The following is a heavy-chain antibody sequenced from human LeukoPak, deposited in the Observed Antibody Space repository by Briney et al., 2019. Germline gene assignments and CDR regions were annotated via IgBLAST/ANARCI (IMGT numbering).Heavy chain of an antibody. Sequence: SETLSLTCAVYGGSFSGYYWSWIRQPPGKGLEWIGEINHSGSTNYNPSLKSRVTISVDTSKNQFSLKLSSVTAADTAVYYCARGLLVDDYGGTWVFGIPNYDYWGQGTLVTVSS. V-gene: IGHV4-34*01. CDR1: GGSFSGYY. CDR2: INHSGST. J-gene: IGHJ4*02. CDR3: ARGLLVDDYGGTWVFGIPNYDY. D-gene: IGHD4-23*01.